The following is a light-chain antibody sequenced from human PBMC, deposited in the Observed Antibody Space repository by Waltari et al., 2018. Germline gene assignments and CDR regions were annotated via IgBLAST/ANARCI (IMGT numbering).Light chain of an antibody. CDR1: QSISSH. CDR3: QQYNSFSGT. J-gene: IGKJ1*01. V-gene: IGKV1-39*01. Sequence: DIQMTQSPSSLSASVGDRVTITCRASQSISSHLNWYQQKPGKAPRLLIYLTSNLQSGVPSRFSGSGSGTDFTLTISSLQPEDFATYYCQQYNSFSGTFGQGTRVEIK. CDR2: LTS.